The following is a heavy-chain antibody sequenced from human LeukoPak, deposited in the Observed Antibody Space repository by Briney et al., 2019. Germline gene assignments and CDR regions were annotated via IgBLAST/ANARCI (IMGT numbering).Heavy chain of an antibody. V-gene: IGHV3-66*01. D-gene: IGHD3-22*01. J-gene: IGHJ4*02. CDR3: ARSTYYYDSGRHDSKDFDY. CDR2: IYSGGSA. CDR1: GFTVSSNY. Sequence: GGSLRLSCAASGFTVSSNYMSWVRQAPGKGLEWVSVIYSGGSAYYADSVKGRFTISRDNSKNTLYLQMNSLRAEDTAVYYCARSTYYYDSGRHDSKDFDYWGQGTLVTVSS.